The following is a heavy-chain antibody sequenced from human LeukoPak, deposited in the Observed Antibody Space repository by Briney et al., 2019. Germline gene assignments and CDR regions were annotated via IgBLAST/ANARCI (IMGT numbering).Heavy chain of an antibody. CDR1: GGSFSGYY. CDR2: INHSGST. D-gene: IGHD5-18*01. CDR3: ARGAQLWDH. Sequence: PSETLSLTCAVYGGSFSGYYWSWIRQPPGKGLEWIGEINHSGSTNYNPSLKSRVTISVDTSKNQFSLELSSVTAADTAVYYCARGAQLWDHWGQGTLVTVSS. V-gene: IGHV4-34*01. J-gene: IGHJ4*02.